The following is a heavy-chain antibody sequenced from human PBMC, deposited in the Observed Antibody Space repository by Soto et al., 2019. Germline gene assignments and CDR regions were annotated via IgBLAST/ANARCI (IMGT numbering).Heavy chain of an antibody. V-gene: IGHV3-64*01. CDR1: GFTFSSYA. CDR3: AREVSSWFDP. CDR2: ISSNGGST. Sequence: GGSLRLSCAASGFTFSSYAMHWVRQAPGKGLEYVSAISSNGGSTYYANSVKGRFTISRDNSKNTLYLQMGSLRAEDMAVYYCAREVSSWFDPWGQGTLVTVSS. J-gene: IGHJ5*02.